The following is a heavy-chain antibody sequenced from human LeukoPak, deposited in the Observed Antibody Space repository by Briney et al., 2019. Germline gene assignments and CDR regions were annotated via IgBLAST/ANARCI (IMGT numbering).Heavy chain of an antibody. CDR2: IIPIFGTA. D-gene: IGHD3-22*01. CDR3: ARDFDSSGYYDARFDY. J-gene: IGHJ4*02. CDR1: GGTFSSYA. V-gene: IGHV1-69*13. Sequence: SVKVSCKASGGTFSSYAISWVRQAPGQGLEWMGGIIPIFGTANYAQKFQGRVTITADESTSTAYMELSSLRSEDTAVYYCARDFDSSGYYDARFDYWGQGTLVTVSS.